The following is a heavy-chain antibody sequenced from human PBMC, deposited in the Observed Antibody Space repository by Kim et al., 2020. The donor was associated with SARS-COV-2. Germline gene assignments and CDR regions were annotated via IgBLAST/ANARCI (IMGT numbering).Heavy chain of an antibody. J-gene: IGHJ2*01. CDR3: AKVLNMAGYNYF. CDR1: GFTFDTYA. D-gene: IGHD6-19*01. CDR2: ISCGGRNK. Sequence: GGSLRLSCAASGFTFDTYAMSWVRQAPGKGLEWVSVISCGGRNKFYADSVRGRFTISRDNSKNTLYLQMNSLRDEDTALYYFAKVLNMAGYNYF. V-gene: IGHV3-23*01.